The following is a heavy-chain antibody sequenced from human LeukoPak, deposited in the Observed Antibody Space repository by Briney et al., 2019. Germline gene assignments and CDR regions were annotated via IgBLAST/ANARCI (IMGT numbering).Heavy chain of an antibody. J-gene: IGHJ6*03. CDR1: GYSISSAYF. D-gene: IGHD6-13*01. CDR3: ARLIGSSSWVPWGYYYYMDV. V-gene: IGHV4-38-2*02. CDR2: IYQSGST. Sequence: ASETLSLTCTVSGYSISSAYFWGWIRQPPGQGLEWIGSIYQSGSTYYNPSLKSRVTISVDTSNNQFSLKLSSVTAADTAVYYCARLIGSSSWVPWGYYYYMDVWGKGTTVTISS.